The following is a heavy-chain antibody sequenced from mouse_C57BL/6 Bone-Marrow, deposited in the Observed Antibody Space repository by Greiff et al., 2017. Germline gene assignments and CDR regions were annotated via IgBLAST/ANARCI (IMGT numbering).Heavy chain of an antibody. CDR1: GFTFSDAW. D-gene: IGHD4-1*02. Sequence: EVNVVESGGGLVQPGGSMKLSCAASGFTFSDAWMDWVRQSPEKGLEWVAEIRNKANNHATYYAESVKGRFTISRDDSKSSVYLQMNSLRAEDTGIYYCTTSTGTRALFDYWGQGTTLAVSS. V-gene: IGHV6-6*01. CDR2: IRNKANNHAT. J-gene: IGHJ2*01. CDR3: TTSTGTRALFDY.